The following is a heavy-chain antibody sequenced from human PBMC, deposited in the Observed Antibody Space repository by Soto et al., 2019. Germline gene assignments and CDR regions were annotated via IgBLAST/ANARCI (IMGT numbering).Heavy chain of an antibody. V-gene: IGHV1-69*12. J-gene: IGHJ4*02. CDR1: GGTFSTYA. CDR2: IIPMFGTA. CDR3: ASGIQLWLRRINNGYSG. Sequence: QVQLVQSGAEVKKPESSVKVSCKAPGGTFSTYAISWVRQAPGQGLEWMGGIIPMFGTAHYAQRFQDRVTITADESTNTVYRELSSLRSEDTAVYFCASGIQLWLRRINNGYSGWGQGTLVTVSS. D-gene: IGHD5-18*01.